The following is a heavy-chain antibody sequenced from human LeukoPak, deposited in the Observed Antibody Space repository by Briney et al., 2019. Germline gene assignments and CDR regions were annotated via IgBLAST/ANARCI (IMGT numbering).Heavy chain of an antibody. V-gene: IGHV3-7*01. CDR1: RFTFTSYW. J-gene: IGHJ4*02. CDR3: ARIGYSSSSFDY. Sequence: GGSLRLSCAASRFTFTSYWMSWVRQAPGKGLEWVANINQDGSVKYYVDSLKGRFTISRDNAKNSVYLQMNSLRVEDTAVYYCARIGYSSSSFDYWGRGTLVTVSS. D-gene: IGHD6-6*01. CDR2: INQDGSVK.